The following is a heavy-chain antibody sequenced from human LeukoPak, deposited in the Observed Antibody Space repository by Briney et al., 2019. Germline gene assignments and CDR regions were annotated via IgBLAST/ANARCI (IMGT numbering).Heavy chain of an antibody. CDR1: GYTFIGYY. CDR2: MNPNSGDT. V-gene: IGHV1-2*02. CDR3: ARDLMSSIVITGY. Sequence: ASVKVSCKASGYTFIGYYMHWVRQAPGQGLEWMGWMNPNSGDTGYAQKFQGRVTMTRDTSISTAYMELSRLRSDDTAVYYCARDLMSSIVITGYWGQGTLVTVSS. D-gene: IGHD3-16*02. J-gene: IGHJ4*02.